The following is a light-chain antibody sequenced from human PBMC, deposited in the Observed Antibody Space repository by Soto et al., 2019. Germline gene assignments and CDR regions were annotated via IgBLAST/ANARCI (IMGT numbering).Light chain of an antibody. Sequence: QSVLTRPPSASGTPGQRVTVSCSGSSSNIGSNYIYWYQFLPGTAPKLLIYRNDQRPSGVPDRFSGSKSGASASLAIIGLRSADEADYYCAAWDDSLSVWVFGGGTKVTVL. V-gene: IGLV1-47*01. CDR3: AAWDDSLSVWV. CDR1: SSNIGSNY. J-gene: IGLJ3*02. CDR2: RND.